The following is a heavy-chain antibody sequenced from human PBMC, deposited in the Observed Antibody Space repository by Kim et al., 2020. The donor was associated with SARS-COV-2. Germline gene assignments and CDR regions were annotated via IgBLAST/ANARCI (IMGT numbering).Heavy chain of an antibody. CDR3: AKSGSAGTVDY. D-gene: IGHD6-13*01. J-gene: IGHJ4*02. V-gene: IGHV3-23*01. Sequence: SPDAVKGRFTTARDNSKNTLYLQMNSLRAEDTAVYYCAKSGSAGTVDYWGQGTLVTVSP.